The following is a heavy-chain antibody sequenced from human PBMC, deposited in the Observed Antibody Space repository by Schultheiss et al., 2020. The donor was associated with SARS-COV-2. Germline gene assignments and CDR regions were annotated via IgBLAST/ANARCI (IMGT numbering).Heavy chain of an antibody. Sequence: GESLKISCAASGFTFSDYYMSWIRQAPGKGLEWVSYISSSGSTIYYADSVKGRFTISRDNAKNSLYLQMNSLRAEDTAVYYCAGGRLTTSDYWGQGTLVTVSS. D-gene: IGHD2-2*01. CDR2: ISSSGSTI. CDR1: GFTFSDYY. V-gene: IGHV3-11*01. CDR3: AGGRLTTSDY. J-gene: IGHJ4*02.